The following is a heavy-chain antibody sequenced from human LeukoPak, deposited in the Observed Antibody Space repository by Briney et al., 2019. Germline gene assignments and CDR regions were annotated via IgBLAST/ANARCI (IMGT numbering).Heavy chain of an antibody. V-gene: IGHV3-7*01. Sequence: PGGSLRLSCAAFGFTFSSFWMSWVRQAPGKGLEWVTNIKQDGSEKYYVDSVKGRFTISRDNAKNSLYLQINSLRAEDTAVYYCASLIAHYDFWIGYYTGGTFDYWGQGTLVTVSS. CDR1: GFTFSSFW. CDR3: ASLIAHYDFWIGYYTGGTFDY. CDR2: IKQDGSEK. D-gene: IGHD3-3*01. J-gene: IGHJ4*02.